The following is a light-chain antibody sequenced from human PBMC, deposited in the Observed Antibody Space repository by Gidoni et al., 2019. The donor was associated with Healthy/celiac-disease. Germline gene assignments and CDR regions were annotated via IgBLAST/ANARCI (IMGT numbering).Light chain of an antibody. Sequence: DIQMTQTPSAPSASVGARVTITCRSSPGISNYLAWYQQKPGKVPKLLIYAASTLQSGVPARFSGSGSGTDFTLTISSLQPEDVATYYCQKYNSAPQTFGQGTKVEIK. V-gene: IGKV1-27*01. CDR2: AAS. CDR1: PGISNY. CDR3: QKYNSAPQT. J-gene: IGKJ1*01.